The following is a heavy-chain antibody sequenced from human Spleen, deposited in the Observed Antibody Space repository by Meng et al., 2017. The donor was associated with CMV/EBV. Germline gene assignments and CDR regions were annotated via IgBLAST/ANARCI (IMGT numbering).Heavy chain of an antibody. Sequence: GESLKISCAASGFIFSHHYLDWVRQTPGKGLEWVGRSRNKANRYTTEYAASVKGRFTVSRDESKNSLYLQMNSLKTEDTAVYYCVRGYNSFDSWGQGTLVTVSS. CDR1: GFIFSHHY. J-gene: IGHJ4*02. CDR3: VRGYNSFDS. V-gene: IGHV3-72*01. CDR2: SRNKANRYTT. D-gene: IGHD1-1*01.